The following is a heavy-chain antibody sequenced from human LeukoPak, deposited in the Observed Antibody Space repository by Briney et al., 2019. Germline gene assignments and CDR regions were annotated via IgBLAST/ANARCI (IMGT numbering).Heavy chain of an antibody. Sequence: ASVKLSCTAIGYTFTGYYIHWVRQAPGQGLEHIGWVNPGPGDTNYAENFQGRVTLTRDTSISTAYMELSSLRSEDTAVYYCARLNEWELRVVYWGQGTLVTVSS. J-gene: IGHJ4*02. V-gene: IGHV1-2*02. CDR3: ARLNEWELRVVY. CDR2: VNPGPGDT. CDR1: GYTFTGYY. D-gene: IGHD1-26*01.